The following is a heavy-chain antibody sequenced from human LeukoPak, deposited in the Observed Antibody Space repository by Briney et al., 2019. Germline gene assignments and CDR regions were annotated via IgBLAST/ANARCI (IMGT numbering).Heavy chain of an antibody. CDR3: AKDKGNCWFDY. Sequence: GGSLRLSCAASGFTFSSYWMSWVRQAPGKGLEWVANIKQDGSEKYYVDSVKGRFTISRDNAKNSLYLQMNSLRAEDTAVYYCAKDKGNCWFDYWGQGSLVTVSS. V-gene: IGHV3-7*01. J-gene: IGHJ4*02. CDR2: IKQDGSEK. CDR1: GFTFSSYW. D-gene: IGHD2-15*01.